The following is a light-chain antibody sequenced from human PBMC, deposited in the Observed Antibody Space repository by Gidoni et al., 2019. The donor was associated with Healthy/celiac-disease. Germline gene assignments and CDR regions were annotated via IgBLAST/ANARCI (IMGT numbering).Light chain of an antibody. J-gene: IGLJ2*01. Sequence: QAVLTQPPPVSGPPGQRVTISCTGSSSNIGAGYDVHWYQQLPGTAPKLLIYCNSNRPSGVPARFSRSKPGTSASLAIPGLPAEDEAAYYCQSYDSRLSGYVVFGGGPKLTVL. CDR3: QSYDSRLSGYVV. CDR1: SSNIGAGYD. V-gene: IGLV1-40*01. CDR2: CNS.